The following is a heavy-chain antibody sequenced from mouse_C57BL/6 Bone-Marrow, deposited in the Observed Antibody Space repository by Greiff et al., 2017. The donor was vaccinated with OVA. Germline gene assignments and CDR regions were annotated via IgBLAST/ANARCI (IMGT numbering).Heavy chain of an antibody. CDR1: GYTFTDYY. Sequence: QVQLKESGPELVKPGASVKISCKASGYTFTDYYINWVKQRSGKGLEWIGRIFPGSGSTYYNEKFTGKATLTVDKSSSTAYMLISSQTSEGTAFYFGAIGSSYEYCFDYWGQGTTLTVTA. J-gene: IGHJ2*01. CDR2: IFPGSGST. V-gene: IGHV1-75*01. CDR3: AIGSSYEYCFDY. D-gene: IGHD1-1*01.